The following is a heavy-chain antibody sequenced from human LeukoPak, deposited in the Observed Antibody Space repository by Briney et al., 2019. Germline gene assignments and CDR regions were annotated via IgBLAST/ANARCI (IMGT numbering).Heavy chain of an antibody. D-gene: IGHD3-3*01. Sequence: GGSLRLSCAASGFTFSSYAMSWVRQAPGKGLEWVSAISGSGGSTYYADSVKGRFTISRDNSKNTLYLQMNSLRAEDTAVYYCAKDRDFWSGYYTPFGYWGQGTLVIVSS. CDR2: ISGSGGST. J-gene: IGHJ4*02. CDR1: GFTFSSYA. CDR3: AKDRDFWSGYYTPFGY. V-gene: IGHV3-23*01.